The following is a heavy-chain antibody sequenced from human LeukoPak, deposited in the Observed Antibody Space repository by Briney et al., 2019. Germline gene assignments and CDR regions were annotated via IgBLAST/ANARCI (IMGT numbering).Heavy chain of an antibody. D-gene: IGHD2-15*01. CDR3: ARQVVMVIGATLESSARAFDV. CDR2: IYAGDSDT. J-gene: IGHJ3*01. CDR1: AYSFTSYW. V-gene: IGHV5-51*01. Sequence: GESLKISCKGSAYSFTSYWIGWVRHMPGKGLEWMGTIYAGDSDTTYSPSLQGQVTISADKSISTAYLQWSSLKASDTAMYYCARQVVMVIGATLESSARAFDVWGQGTMVTVSS.